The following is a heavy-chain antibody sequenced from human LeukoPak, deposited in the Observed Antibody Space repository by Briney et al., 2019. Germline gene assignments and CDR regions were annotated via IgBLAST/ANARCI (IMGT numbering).Heavy chain of an antibody. J-gene: IGHJ6*04. V-gene: IGHV1-18*04. CDR2: ISAYNGNT. CDR3: ARERDIVVVPAAMSYYYYGMDV. CDR1: GYTFTSYG. Sequence: ASVNVSCKASGYTFTSYGISWVRQAPGQGLEWMGWISAYNGNTNYAQKPQGRVTMTTDTSTSTAYMELRSLRSDDTAVYYCARERDIVVVPAAMSYYYYGMDVWGKGTTVTVSS. D-gene: IGHD2-2*01.